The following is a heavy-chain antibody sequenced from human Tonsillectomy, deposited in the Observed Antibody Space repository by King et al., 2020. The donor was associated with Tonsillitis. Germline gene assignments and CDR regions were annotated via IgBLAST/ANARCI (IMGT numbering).Heavy chain of an antibody. Sequence: QLVQSGGGLVQPGGSLRLSCAASGCTFSSYAMSWVRQAPGKGLGWVSAIRGSGVTTYYADSVKGRFTSSRDNSKNTLYLQMKSLRAEDTAVYYCAKREGAFDIWGQGTKVTVSS. CDR2: IRGSGVTT. J-gene: IGHJ3*02. CDR3: AKREGAFDI. V-gene: IGHV3-23*04. CDR1: GCTFSSYA.